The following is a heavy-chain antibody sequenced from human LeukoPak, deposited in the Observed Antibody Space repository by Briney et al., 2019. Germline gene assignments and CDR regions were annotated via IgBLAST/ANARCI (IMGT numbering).Heavy chain of an antibody. CDR1: GFTFSSYW. J-gene: IGHJ4*02. CDR3: ARAGYTYGFDY. CDR2: FNGDGSRT. Sequence: PGGSLRLSCVASGFTFSSYWMHWVRQAPGKGLVWVARFNGDGSRTSYADSVKGRFTISRDNAKNTLYLQMNSLRDDDTAVYYCARAGYTYGFDYWGQGTLVTVSS. V-gene: IGHV3-74*01. D-gene: IGHD5-18*01.